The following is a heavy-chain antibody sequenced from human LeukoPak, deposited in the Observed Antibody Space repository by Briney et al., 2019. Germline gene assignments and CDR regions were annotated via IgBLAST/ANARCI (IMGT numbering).Heavy chain of an antibody. J-gene: IGHJ4*02. V-gene: IGHV1-46*01. CDR3: ARDGLKPYYDSSGYYYY. CDR1: GYTFTSYY. CDR2: INPSGGST. D-gene: IGHD3-22*01. Sequence: ASVKVSCKASGYTFTSYYMHWVRQAPGQGLECMGIINPSGGSTSYAQKFQGRVTMTRDMSTSTVYMELSSLRSEDTAVYYCARDGLKPYYDSSGYYYYWGQGTLVTVSS.